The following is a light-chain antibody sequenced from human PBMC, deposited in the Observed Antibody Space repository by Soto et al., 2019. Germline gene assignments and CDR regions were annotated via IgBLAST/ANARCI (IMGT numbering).Light chain of an antibody. Sequence: QSALTQPASVSGSPGQSITISCTGTSSDVGSYNLVSWYQQHPGKAPKLMIYEGSKRPSGVSNRFAGSKSGNTASLTISGLQAEDEAEYYCCSYAGSNVFGGGTQLTVL. CDR1: SSDVGSYNL. CDR3: CSYAGSNV. V-gene: IGLV2-23*01. J-gene: IGLJ2*01. CDR2: EGS.